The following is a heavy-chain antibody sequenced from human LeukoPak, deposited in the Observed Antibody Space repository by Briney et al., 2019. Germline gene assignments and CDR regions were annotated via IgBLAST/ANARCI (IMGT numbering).Heavy chain of an antibody. Sequence: GGSLRLSCAASGFTFSSYWMHWVRQAPGKGLVWVSRIKTDGSSTSYADSVKGRFTISRDNAKNTLYLQMNSLRAEDTAVYYCAREGGYSSSLAYWGQGTLVTVSS. CDR2: IKTDGSST. CDR3: AREGGYSSSLAY. CDR1: GFTFSSYW. D-gene: IGHD6-13*01. V-gene: IGHV3-74*01. J-gene: IGHJ4*02.